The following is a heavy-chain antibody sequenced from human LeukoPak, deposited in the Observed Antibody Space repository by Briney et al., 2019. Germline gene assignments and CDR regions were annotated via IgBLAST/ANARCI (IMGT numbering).Heavy chain of an antibody. Sequence: GGSLRLSCATSEFTFNIYAMSWVRQAPGKGLEWVSAISGSGGSTYYTDSVKGRFTISTDNSKNVVYLQMNSLRAEDTAVYYCAKDRRAIKPSRFDYWGQGTVVTVSS. D-gene: IGHD1-14*01. CDR3: AKDRRAIKPSRFDY. J-gene: IGHJ4*02. CDR1: EFTFNIYA. V-gene: IGHV3-23*01. CDR2: ISGSGGST.